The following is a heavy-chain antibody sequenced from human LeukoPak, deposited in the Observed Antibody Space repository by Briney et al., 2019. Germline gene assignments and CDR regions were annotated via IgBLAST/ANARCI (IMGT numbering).Heavy chain of an antibody. CDR3: VRDLSGTSTH. CDR2: VNGGGGDT. CDR1: GFSFNNYA. D-gene: IGHD3-9*01. V-gene: IGHV3-23*01. J-gene: IGHJ4*02. Sequence: GGSLRLSCAASGFSFNNYAMSWVRQTPGKGLEWVSAVNGGGGDTYYTDSVKGRFTISRDNSGNMLFLRMSSLRGEDTAVYYCVRDLSGTSTHWGQGTLVTVSS.